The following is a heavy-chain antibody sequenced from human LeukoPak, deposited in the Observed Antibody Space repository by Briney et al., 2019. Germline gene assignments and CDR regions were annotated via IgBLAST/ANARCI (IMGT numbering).Heavy chain of an antibody. CDR1: GFTFSSYS. V-gene: IGHV3-23*01. J-gene: IGHJ4*02. CDR3: AKGVVVVPAANNHSGYFDS. D-gene: IGHD2-2*01. CDR2: ISGSGGST. Sequence: GSLRLSCSASGFTFSSYSMSWVRQAPGKGLEWVSSISGSGGSTYYADSVKGRFTISRDNSKNTLYLQMNSLRAEDTAVYYSAKGVVVVPAANNHSGYFDSWGQGTLVTVSS.